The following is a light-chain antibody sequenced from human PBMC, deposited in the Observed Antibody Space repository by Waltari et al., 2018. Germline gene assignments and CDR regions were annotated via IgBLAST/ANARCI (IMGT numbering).Light chain of an antibody. CDR2: GST. CDR3: QSYDSGLRV. V-gene: IGLV1-40*01. CDR1: RSNIGAGYD. J-gene: IGLJ2*01. Sequence: QSVLTQPPSVSGAPGQRVTISCTGSRSNIGAGYDVHWYPPRPGTAPKLLIYGSTNRPSGVPDRFSGSKSDTSASLAITGLQAEDEADYYCQSYDSGLRVFGGGTKLTVL.